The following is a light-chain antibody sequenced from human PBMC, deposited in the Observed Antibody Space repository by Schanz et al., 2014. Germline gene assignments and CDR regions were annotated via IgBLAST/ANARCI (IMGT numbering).Light chain of an antibody. V-gene: IGLV2-14*01. CDR1: SSDVGGYNY. CDR2: DVS. J-gene: IGLJ3*02. CDR3: SSYTSSSTWV. Sequence: ALTQPASVSGSPGQSITISCTGTSSDVGGYNYVSWYQQHPGKAPKLMIYDVSNRPSGVSNRFSGSKSGNTASLTISGLQAEDEADYYCSSYTSSSTWVFGGGTKLTVL.